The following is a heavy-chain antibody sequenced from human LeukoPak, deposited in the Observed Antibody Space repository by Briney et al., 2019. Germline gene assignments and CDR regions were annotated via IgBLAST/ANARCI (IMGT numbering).Heavy chain of an antibody. CDR2: IKTDGSEK. CDR3: ARDYTGYFP. V-gene: IGHV3-7*03. J-gene: IGHJ5*02. CDR1: GFTFSNYA. Sequence: LPGGSLRLSCAASGFTFSNYAMHWVRQAPGKGLEWVANIKTDGSEKYYVDSVKGRFTISRDNAKNSLYLQMNSLRAEDTAVYYCARDYTGYFPWGQGTLVIVSS. D-gene: IGHD3-9*01.